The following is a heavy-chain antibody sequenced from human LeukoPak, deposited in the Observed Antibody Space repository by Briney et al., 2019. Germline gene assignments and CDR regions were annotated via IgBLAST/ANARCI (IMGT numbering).Heavy chain of an antibody. D-gene: IGHD6-13*01. CDR1: GYSFTSYW. CDR2: IYPGDSDT. CDR3: ASRSGLAAAGTASFDY. V-gene: IGHV5-51*01. Sequence: GESLKISCKGSGYSFTSYWIGWVRQMPGKGLEWMGIIYPGDSDTRYSPSFQGQVTISADKSISTAYLQWSSLKASDTAMYYCASRSGLAAAGTASFDYWGQGTLVTVSS. J-gene: IGHJ4*02.